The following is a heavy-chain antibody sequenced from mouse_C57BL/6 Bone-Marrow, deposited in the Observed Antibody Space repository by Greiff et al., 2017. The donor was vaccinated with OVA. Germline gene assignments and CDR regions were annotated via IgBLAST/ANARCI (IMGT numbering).Heavy chain of an antibody. Sequence: VQLVESGPELVKPGASVKISCKASGYAFSSSWMNWVKQRPGKGLEWIGRIYPGDGDSYYNGKFKGKATLTADKSSSTAYMQLSSRTSEDSAVYFCARELKYYYGSSYGYFDVWGTGTTVTVSS. CDR3: ARELKYYYGSSYGYFDV. CDR1: GYAFSSSW. D-gene: IGHD1-1*01. CDR2: IYPGDGDS. J-gene: IGHJ1*03. V-gene: IGHV1-82*01.